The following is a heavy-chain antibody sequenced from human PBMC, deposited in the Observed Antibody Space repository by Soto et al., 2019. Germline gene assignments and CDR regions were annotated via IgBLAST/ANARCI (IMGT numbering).Heavy chain of an antibody. V-gene: IGHV4-34*01. D-gene: IGHD2-15*01. J-gene: IGHJ3*02. CDR2: INHSGST. CDR1: GGSFSRYQ. Sequence: PSETLSLTCAVYGGSFSRYQWSWIRQPPGKGLEWIGEINHSGSTNYNPSLKSRVTISVDTSKNQFSLKLTSVTAADTAVYYCARARDIVVVVADPGAFDIWGQGTMVTVSS. CDR3: ARARDIVVVVADPGAFDI.